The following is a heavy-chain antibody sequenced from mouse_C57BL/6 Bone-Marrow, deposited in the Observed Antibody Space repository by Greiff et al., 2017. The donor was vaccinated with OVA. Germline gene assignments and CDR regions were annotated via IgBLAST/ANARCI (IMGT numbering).Heavy chain of an antibody. V-gene: IGHV14-4*01. CDR2: IDPENGDT. D-gene: IGHD4-1*01. CDR1: GFNIKDDY. J-gene: IGHJ2*01. Sequence: EVQGVESGAELVRPGASVKLSCTASGFNIKDDYMHWVKQRPEQGLEWIGWIDPENGDTEYASKFQGKATITADTSSNTAYLQLSSLTSEDTAVYYCTKLTVDYWGQGTTLTVSS. CDR3: TKLTVDY.